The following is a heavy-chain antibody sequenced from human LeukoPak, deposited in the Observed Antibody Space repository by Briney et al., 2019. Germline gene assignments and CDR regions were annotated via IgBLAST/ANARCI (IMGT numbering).Heavy chain of an antibody. Sequence: SETLSLTYTVSGGSISSSSYYWGWIRQPPGKGLEWIGSIYYSGSTYYNPSLKSRVTISVDTSKNQFSLKLSSVTAADTAVYYCARVTGYVMEDYFDYWGQGTLVTVSS. CDR3: ARVTGYVMEDYFDY. J-gene: IGHJ4*02. V-gene: IGHV4-39*07. D-gene: IGHD6-13*01. CDR2: IYYSGST. CDR1: GGSISSSSYY.